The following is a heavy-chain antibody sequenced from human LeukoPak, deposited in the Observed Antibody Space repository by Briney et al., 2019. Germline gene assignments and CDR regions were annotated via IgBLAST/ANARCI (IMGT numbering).Heavy chain of an antibody. CDR1: GFTFSSYL. CDR3: AREVAPLYFHYGMDV. Sequence: GGSLRLSCAASGFTFSSYLMSWVRQAPGKGLEWVANIKQDGSEKYYVDSVKGRFTISRDNAKNSLYLQMNSLRAEDTAVYYCAREVAPLYFHYGMDVWGEGTTVTVSS. CDR2: IKQDGSEK. V-gene: IGHV3-7*04. J-gene: IGHJ6*01. D-gene: IGHD2-21*01.